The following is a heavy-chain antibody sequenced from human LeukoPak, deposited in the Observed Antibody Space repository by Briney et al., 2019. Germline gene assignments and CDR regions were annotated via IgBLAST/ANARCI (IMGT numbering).Heavy chain of an antibody. Sequence: GASVKVSCKVSGYTLTELSMHWVRQAPGKGLEWMGGFDPEDGETIYAQKFQGRVTMTEDTSTDTAYMELSSLRSEDTAVYYCARGLGCSSTSCYKFQHWGQGTLVTVSS. CDR3: ARGLGCSSTSCYKFQH. CDR2: FDPEDGET. J-gene: IGHJ1*01. D-gene: IGHD2-2*02. CDR1: GYTLTELS. V-gene: IGHV1-24*01.